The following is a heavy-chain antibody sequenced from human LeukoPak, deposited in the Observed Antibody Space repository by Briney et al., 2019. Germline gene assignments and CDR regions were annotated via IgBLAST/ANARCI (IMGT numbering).Heavy chain of an antibody. D-gene: IGHD2/OR15-2a*01. CDR2: ISASGVTT. CDR3: VSFYETY. CDR1: GFTLSSYA. V-gene: IGHV3-23*01. J-gene: IGHJ4*02. Sequence: PGGSLRLSCAASGFTLSSYAMSWVRQAPGKGLEWVSVISASGVTTYYADSVKGRFTISRDNSKNTLYLQMNSLRAEDTAVYYCVSFYETYWGRGTLVTVSS.